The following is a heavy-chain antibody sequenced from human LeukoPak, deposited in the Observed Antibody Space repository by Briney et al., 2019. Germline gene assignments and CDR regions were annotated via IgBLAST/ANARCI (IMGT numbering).Heavy chain of an antibody. CDR1: GCTLTKLS. Sequence: GASVKVSCKVSGCTLTKLSIHWVRQAPGKGLEWMGGFDPEEGETIYAPDFQGRVTMTADTSTDTAYMDLNSLTSADSAVYYCATDQGRIGRWLPFHWGQGTLVTVSS. D-gene: IGHD5-24*01. V-gene: IGHV1-24*01. CDR2: FDPEEGET. CDR3: ATDQGRIGRWLPFH. J-gene: IGHJ4*02.